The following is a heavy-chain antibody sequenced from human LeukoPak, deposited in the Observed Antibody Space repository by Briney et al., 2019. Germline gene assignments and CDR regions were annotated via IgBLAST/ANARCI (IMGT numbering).Heavy chain of an antibody. J-gene: IGHJ3*02. Sequence: ASVKVSCKSSGYTFSNYYMHWVRQTPGQGLEWMGIINPSGGSTTYAQKFQGRVTMTRDTSTSTVYMELSSLRSEDTAVYYCARPPGIGAAGTHAFDIWGQGTMVTVSS. V-gene: IGHV1-46*01. CDR3: ARPPGIGAAGTHAFDI. D-gene: IGHD6-13*01. CDR2: INPSGGST. CDR1: GYTFSNYY.